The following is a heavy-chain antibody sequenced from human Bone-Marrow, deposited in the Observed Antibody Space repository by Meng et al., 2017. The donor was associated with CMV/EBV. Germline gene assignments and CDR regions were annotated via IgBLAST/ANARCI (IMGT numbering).Heavy chain of an antibody. CDR1: GFTFGDYA. D-gene: IGHD1-20*01. CDR3: TRAGNWNYFQH. J-gene: IGHJ1*01. CDR2: IRSKAYGGTT. Sequence: GESLKISCPASGFTFGDYAMSWVRQAPGKGLEWVGFIRSKAYGGTTEYAASVKGRFTISRDDSKSIAYLQMNSLKTEDTAVYYCTRAGNWNYFQHWGQGTLVTVSS. V-gene: IGHV3-49*04.